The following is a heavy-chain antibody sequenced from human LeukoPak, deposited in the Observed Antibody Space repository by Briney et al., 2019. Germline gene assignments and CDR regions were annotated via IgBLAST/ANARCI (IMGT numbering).Heavy chain of an antibody. CDR2: IFHSGST. J-gene: IGHJ4*02. CDR1: GGSISAYY. Sequence: SETLSLTCSVSGGSISAYYWSWIRQPPGKGLEWIGYIFHSGSTNYNPSLKSRVTISVDTSRNQFSLRLTSVIAADTAVYYCARQGMLAVALDYWGQGTLVTVSS. CDR3: ARQGMLAVALDY. D-gene: IGHD6-19*01. V-gene: IGHV4-59*08.